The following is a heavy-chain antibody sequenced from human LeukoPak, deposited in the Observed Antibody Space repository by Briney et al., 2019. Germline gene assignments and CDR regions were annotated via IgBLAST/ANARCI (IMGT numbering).Heavy chain of an antibody. D-gene: IGHD2-2*01. CDR2: IYPGDSDT. V-gene: IGHV5-51*01. CDR3: ARTVVPAAMIQRENWFDP. Sequence: HGESLKISCKGSGYSFTSYWIGWVRQMPGKGLEWMGIIYPGDSDTRYSPSFQRQVTIPADKSISTAYLQWSSLKASDTAMYYCARTVVPAAMIQRENWFDPWGQGTLVTVSS. CDR1: GYSFTSYW. J-gene: IGHJ5*02.